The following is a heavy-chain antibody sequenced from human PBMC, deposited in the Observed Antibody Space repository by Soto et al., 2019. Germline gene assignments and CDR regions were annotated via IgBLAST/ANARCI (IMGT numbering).Heavy chain of an antibody. J-gene: IGHJ3*02. V-gene: IGHV3-30*18. CDR2: MSFDGSNE. CDR3: AKDAAVAFEI. CDR1: GFTFSNYG. Sequence: QVHLVESGGGVVQPVRSLRLSCAASGFTFSNYGMHWVRQAPGKGLEWLAVMSFDGSNEYYADSVQGRLTISRDNSKNTLYLQMNSLRTEDTAVYHCAKDAAVAFEIWGKGPMVTVSS. D-gene: IGHD2-15*01.